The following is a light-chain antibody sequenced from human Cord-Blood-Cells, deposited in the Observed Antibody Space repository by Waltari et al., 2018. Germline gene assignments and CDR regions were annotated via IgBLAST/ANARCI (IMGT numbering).Light chain of an antibody. V-gene: IGLV1-47*01. CDR3: AAWDDSLSGYV. CDR2: RNN. Sequence: QPVLTQPPSASGTPGQGVTISCAGSSSNIGRNYVYWYQQLPGTAPKLLIYRNNQRPSGVPDRFSGSKSGTSASLAISALRSEDEADYYCAAWDDSLSGYVFVTGTKVTVL. CDR1: SSNIGRNY. J-gene: IGLJ1*01.